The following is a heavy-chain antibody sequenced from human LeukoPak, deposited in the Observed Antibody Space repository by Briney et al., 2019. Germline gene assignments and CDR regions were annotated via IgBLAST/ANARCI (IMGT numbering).Heavy chain of an antibody. CDR3: ARSPHRLIGHWFDP. V-gene: IGHV4-4*07. D-gene: IGHD3-16*01. CDR2: IFSSGNT. Sequence: SETLSLACTVSGGSINSYYWSWIRRPAGKGLEWFGRIFSSGNTIYNPSLQSRVTMSVDTSKNQFSLRLNSVTAADTAVYYCARSPHRLIGHWFDPWGQGTLVTVSS. CDR1: GGSINSYY. J-gene: IGHJ5*02.